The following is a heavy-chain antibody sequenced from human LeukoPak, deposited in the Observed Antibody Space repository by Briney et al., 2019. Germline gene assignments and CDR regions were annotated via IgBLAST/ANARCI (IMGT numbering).Heavy chain of an antibody. D-gene: IGHD3-10*01. CDR1: GFTFSSYS. J-gene: IGHJ4*02. Sequence: PGGSLTLSCAASGFTFSSYSMNWVRQPPGKGLEWVSSINSSSSYIYNADSVKGRFTISRHNTKNSLYLQSNILTADDTAVYYCAREESSTSFDYWGRGTVVSVS. CDR2: INSSSSYI. CDR3: AREESSTSFDY. V-gene: IGHV3-21*01.